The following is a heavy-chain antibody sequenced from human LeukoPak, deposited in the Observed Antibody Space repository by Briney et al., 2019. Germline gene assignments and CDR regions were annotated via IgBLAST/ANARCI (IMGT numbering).Heavy chain of an antibody. V-gene: IGHV4-39*01. CDR3: ARLVVSSWYHEVLRGRDY. Sequence: GSLRLSCAASGFIFSNYAMSWVRQAPGKGLEWIGSIYYSGSTYYNPSLKSRVTISVDTSKNQFSLKLSSVTAADTAVYYCARLVVSSWYHEVLRGRDYWGQGTLVTVSS. J-gene: IGHJ4*02. CDR1: GFIFSNYA. CDR2: IYYSGST. D-gene: IGHD6-13*01.